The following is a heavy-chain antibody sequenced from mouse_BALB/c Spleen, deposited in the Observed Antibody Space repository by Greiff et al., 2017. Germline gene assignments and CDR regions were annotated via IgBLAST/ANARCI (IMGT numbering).Heavy chain of an antibody. CDR2: ILPGSGST. CDR1: GYTFSSYW. CDR3: ASMITTFWLAY. D-gene: IGHD2-4*01. Sequence: VQLQQSGAELMKPGASVKISCKATGYTFSSYWIEWVKQRPGHGLEWIGEILPGSGSTNYNEKFKGKATFTADTSSNTAYMQLSSLTSEDSAVYYCASMITTFWLAYWGQGTLVTVSA. V-gene: IGHV1-9*01. J-gene: IGHJ3*01.